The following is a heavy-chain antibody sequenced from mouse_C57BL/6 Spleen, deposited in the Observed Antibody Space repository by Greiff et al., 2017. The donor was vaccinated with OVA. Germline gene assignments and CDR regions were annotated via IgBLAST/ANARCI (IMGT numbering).Heavy chain of an antibody. D-gene: IGHD2-5*01. V-gene: IGHV1-69*01. J-gene: IGHJ3*01. CDR2: IDPSDSYT. Sequence: QVHVKQPGAELVMPGASVKLSCKASGYTFTSYWMHWVKQRPGQGLEWIGEIDPSDSYTNYNQKFKGKSTLTVDKSSSTAYMQLSRLTSEDSAVYYCARARSKAWFAYWGQGTLVTVSA. CDR3: ARARSKAWFAY. CDR1: GYTFTSYW.